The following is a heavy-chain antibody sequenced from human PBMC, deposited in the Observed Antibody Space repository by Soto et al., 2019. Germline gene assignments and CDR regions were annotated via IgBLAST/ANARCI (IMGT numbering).Heavy chain of an antibody. Sequence: ASVKVSCKASGYTFTGYDMHWVRQAPGQGLEWMGWINPNSGGTNYAQKFQGWVTMTRDTSISTAYMELSRLRSDDTAVYYCAREIWVVGATKGSSRFDYWGQGTLVTVSS. CDR3: AREIWVVGATKGSSRFDY. V-gene: IGHV1-2*04. D-gene: IGHD1-26*01. CDR2: INPNSGGT. CDR1: GYTFTGYD. J-gene: IGHJ4*02.